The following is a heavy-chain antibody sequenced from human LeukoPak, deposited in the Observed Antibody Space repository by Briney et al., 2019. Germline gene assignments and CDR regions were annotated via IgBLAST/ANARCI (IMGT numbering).Heavy chain of an antibody. CDR1: GGTFSSYA. Sequence: ASVKVSCNASGGTFSSYAISWVRQAPGQGLEWMGRIIPIFGTANYAQKFQGRVTITTDESTSTAYMELSSLRSEDTAVYYCASYHSSGLDYWGQGTLVTVSS. CDR2: IIPIFGTA. CDR3: ASYHSSGLDY. J-gene: IGHJ4*02. V-gene: IGHV1-69*05. D-gene: IGHD6-19*01.